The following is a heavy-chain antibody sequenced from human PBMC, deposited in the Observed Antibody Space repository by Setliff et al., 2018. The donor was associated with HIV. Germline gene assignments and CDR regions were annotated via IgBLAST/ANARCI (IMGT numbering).Heavy chain of an antibody. CDR1: GGTFSSYA. CDR3: ARDRGYDILTGFPGAFDI. CDR2: IIPILGIA. Sequence: ASVKVSCKASGGTFSSYAISWVRQAPGQGLEWMGGIIPILGIANYAQKLQGRVTITADESTSTAYMELSSLRSEDTAVYYCARDRGYDILTGFPGAFDIWGQGTMVTVSS. J-gene: IGHJ3*02. D-gene: IGHD3-9*01. V-gene: IGHV1-69*10.